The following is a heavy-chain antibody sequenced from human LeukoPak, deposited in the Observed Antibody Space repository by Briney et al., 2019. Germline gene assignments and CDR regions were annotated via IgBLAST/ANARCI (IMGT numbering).Heavy chain of an antibody. CDR2: IYSGGST. Sequence: GGSLRLSCAASGFTVSSNYMSWVRQAPGKGLEWVSVIYSGGSTYYADSVKGRFTISRDNSKNTLYLQMNSLRAEDTAVYYCARDPDPLWFGDPNNWFDPWGQGTLVTVSS. V-gene: IGHV3-66*01. D-gene: IGHD3-10*01. CDR1: GFTVSSNY. J-gene: IGHJ5*02. CDR3: ARDPDPLWFGDPNNWFDP.